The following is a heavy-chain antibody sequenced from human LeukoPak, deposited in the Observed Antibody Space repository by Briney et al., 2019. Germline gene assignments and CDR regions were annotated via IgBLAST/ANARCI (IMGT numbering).Heavy chain of an antibody. CDR3: AKPKDNSLYCFDY. J-gene: IGHJ4*02. CDR2: IYSGGST. D-gene: IGHD1-20*01. CDR1: GFTVSSNH. Sequence: GGSLRLSCAASGFTVSSNHMSWVRQAPGKGLEWVSVIYSGGSTYYADSVKGRFTISRDNSKNTLCLQMNSLRAEDTAVYYCAKPKDNSLYCFDYWGQGTLVTVSS. V-gene: IGHV3-53*01.